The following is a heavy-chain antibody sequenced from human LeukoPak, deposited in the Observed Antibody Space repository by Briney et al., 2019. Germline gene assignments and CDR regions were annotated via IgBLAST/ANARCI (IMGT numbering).Heavy chain of an antibody. J-gene: IGHJ5*02. D-gene: IGHD3-3*01. CDR2: INHSGST. CDR1: GGSFSGYY. CDR3: ARHYSLEWLSQQINWFDP. Sequence: SETLSLTCAVYGGSFSGYYWSWIRQPPGKGLEWIGEINHSGSTNYNPSLKSRVTISVDTSKNQFSLKLSSVTAADTAVYYCARHYSLEWLSQQINWFDPWGQGTLVTVSS. V-gene: IGHV4-34*01.